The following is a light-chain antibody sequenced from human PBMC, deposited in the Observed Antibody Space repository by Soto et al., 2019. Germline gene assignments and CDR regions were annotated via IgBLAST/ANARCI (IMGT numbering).Light chain of an antibody. Sequence: EILMTQSPATLSVSPGERATLSCRASQSISSKLAWYQQKPGQAPRLLIDGASNRATGIPARFSGSGSGTDFTLAISSLEPEDFAVYFCQQRSSWPLTFGGGTKVDI. CDR2: GAS. CDR1: QSISSK. J-gene: IGKJ4*02. CDR3: QQRSSWPLT. V-gene: IGKV3-11*01.